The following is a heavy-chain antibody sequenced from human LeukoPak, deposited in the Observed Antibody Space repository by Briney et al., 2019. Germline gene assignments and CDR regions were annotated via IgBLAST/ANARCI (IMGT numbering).Heavy chain of an antibody. Sequence: PSETLSLTCAVYGGSFSGYYWSWIRQPPGKGVEWIGEINHSGSTNYNPSLKSRVTISVDTSKNQFSLKLSSVTAADTAVYYCARERLYCSSTSCYISYYGMDVWGQGTTVTVSS. CDR3: ARERLYCSSTSCYISYYGMDV. D-gene: IGHD2-2*02. J-gene: IGHJ6*02. CDR2: INHSGST. V-gene: IGHV4-34*01. CDR1: GGSFSGYY.